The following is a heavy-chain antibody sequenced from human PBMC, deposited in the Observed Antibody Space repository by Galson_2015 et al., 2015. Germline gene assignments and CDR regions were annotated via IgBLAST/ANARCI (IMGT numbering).Heavy chain of an antibody. V-gene: IGHV3-30*18. CDR2: TPHDGGSK. D-gene: IGHD1-26*01. Sequence: SLRLSCAASGFTFSNFGMHWVRQAPGKGLEWVAVTPHDGGSKYYADSVKGRFTLSRDNSKNTLYLQMNSLRPEDTAVYYCAKDFPILTIVGSTAGYFDRWGRGTLVTVSS. J-gene: IGHJ2*01. CDR3: AKDFPILTIVGSTAGYFDR. CDR1: GFTFSNFG.